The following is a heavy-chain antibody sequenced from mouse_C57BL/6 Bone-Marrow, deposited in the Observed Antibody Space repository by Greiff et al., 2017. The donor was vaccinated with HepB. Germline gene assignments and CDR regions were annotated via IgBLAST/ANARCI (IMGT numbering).Heavy chain of an antibody. V-gene: IGHV1-59*01. J-gene: IGHJ2*01. CDR3: AREGVKDY. Sequence: QVQLQQPGAELVRPGTSVKLSCKASGYTFTSYWMHWVKQRPGQGLEWIGVIDPSDSYTNYNQKFKGKATLTVDTSSSTAYMQLSRLTSEDSAVFYCAREGVKDYWGQGTTLTVSS. CDR1: GYTFTSYW. D-gene: IGHD2-13*01. CDR2: IDPSDSYT.